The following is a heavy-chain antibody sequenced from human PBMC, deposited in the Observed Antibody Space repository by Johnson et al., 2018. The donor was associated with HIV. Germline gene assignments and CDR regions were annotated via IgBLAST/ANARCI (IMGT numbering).Heavy chain of an antibody. CDR3: AKAVGGYAFDI. CDR1: GFTFDDYA. Sequence: MQLVESGGGVVRPGGSLRLSCAASGFTFDDYAMNWVRQAPGKGLEWVSGFTWDGDRTAYADSVKGRFTISRDNSKNTLYLQMNSLRVEDTAVYYCAKAVGGYAFDIWGQGTMVTVSS. J-gene: IGHJ3*02. V-gene: IGHV3-20*04. CDR2: FTWDGDRT. D-gene: IGHD1-26*01.